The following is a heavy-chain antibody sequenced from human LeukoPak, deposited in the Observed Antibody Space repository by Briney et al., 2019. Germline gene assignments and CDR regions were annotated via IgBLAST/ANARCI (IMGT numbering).Heavy chain of an antibody. Sequence: GGSLRLSCAASGFTFSSYAMSWVRRAPGKGLEWVSAISGSGGSTYYADSVKGRFTISRDNSKNTLYLQMNSLRAEDTAVYYCAKDTGYCSSTSCYKDWFDPWGQGTLVTVSS. CDR1: GFTFSSYA. J-gene: IGHJ5*02. CDR3: AKDTGYCSSTSCYKDWFDP. D-gene: IGHD2-2*02. V-gene: IGHV3-23*01. CDR2: ISGSGGST.